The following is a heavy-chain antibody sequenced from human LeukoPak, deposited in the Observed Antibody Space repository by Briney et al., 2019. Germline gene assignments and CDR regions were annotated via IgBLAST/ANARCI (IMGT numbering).Heavy chain of an antibody. J-gene: IGHJ4*02. Sequence: PGGSLRLSCAASGFTFSDYYMSWIRQAPGKELEWVSCISSSSSYTNYADSVKGQFTISRDNAKNSLYLQMNSLRAEDTAVYYVASSLDIVATMDYWGQGTLVTVSS. D-gene: IGHD5-12*01. CDR3: ASSLDIVATMDY. CDR2: ISSSSSYT. CDR1: GFTFSDYY. V-gene: IGHV3-11*03.